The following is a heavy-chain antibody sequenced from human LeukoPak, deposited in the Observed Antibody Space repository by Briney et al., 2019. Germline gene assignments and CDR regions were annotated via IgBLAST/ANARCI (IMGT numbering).Heavy chain of an antibody. Sequence: SVKVSCKASGGTFSSYAISWVRQAPGQGLEWMGRIIPILGIANYAQKFQGRVTITADKSTSTAYMELSSLRSEDTAVYYCARISSSPGWRYYYYGMDVWGQGTTVTVSS. CDR1: GGTFSSYA. J-gene: IGHJ6*02. D-gene: IGHD6-6*01. CDR3: ARISSSPGWRYYYYGMDV. V-gene: IGHV1-69*04. CDR2: IIPILGIA.